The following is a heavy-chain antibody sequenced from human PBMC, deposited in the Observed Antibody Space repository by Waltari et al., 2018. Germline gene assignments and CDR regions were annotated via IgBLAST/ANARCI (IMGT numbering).Heavy chain of an antibody. CDR1: GFSLSTSGVG. V-gene: IGHV2-5*01. CDR2: IFWNDDK. CDR3: AHRGPLHRYDYESGGHYAFDY. D-gene: IGHD3-22*01. Sequence: QITLKESGPTLVKPTQTLTLTCTFSGFSLSTSGVGVAWLRQPPGKALEWLALIFWNDDKRYSPSLKSRLIITKDTSKNQVVLTMTNMDPVDTATYYCAHRGPLHRYDYESGGHYAFDYWGQGTLVTVSS. J-gene: IGHJ4*02.